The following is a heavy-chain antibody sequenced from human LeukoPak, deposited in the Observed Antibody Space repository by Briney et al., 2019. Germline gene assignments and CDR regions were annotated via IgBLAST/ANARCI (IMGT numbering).Heavy chain of an antibody. Sequence: PGGSLRLSCVASGFSFTTHAMGWVRQAPGKGLEWVSHISGSGGSTKYSGSVKGRFTISRDNAKNSLYLQMNSLRAEDTAVYYCARAPPRAGPDYWGQGTLVTVSS. CDR2: ISGSGGST. CDR1: GFSFTTHA. J-gene: IGHJ4*02. D-gene: IGHD6-19*01. V-gene: IGHV3-23*01. CDR3: ARAPPRAGPDY.